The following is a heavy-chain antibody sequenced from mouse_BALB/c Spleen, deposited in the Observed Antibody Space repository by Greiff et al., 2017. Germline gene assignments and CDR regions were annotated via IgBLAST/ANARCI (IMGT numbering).Heavy chain of an antibody. CDR3: ASLYASSPYYAMDY. V-gene: IGHV1S137*01. Sequence: QVQLKQSGAELVRPGVSVKISCKGSGYTFTDYAMHWVKQSHAKSLEWIGVISTYYGDASYNQKFKGKATMTVDKSSSTAYMELARLTSEDSAIYYCASLYASSPYYAMDYWGQGTSVTVSS. CDR1: GYTFTDYA. CDR2: ISTYYGDA. J-gene: IGHJ4*01. D-gene: IGHD1-1*01.